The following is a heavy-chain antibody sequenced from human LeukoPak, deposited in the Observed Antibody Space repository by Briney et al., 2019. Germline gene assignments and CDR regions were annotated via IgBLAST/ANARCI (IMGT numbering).Heavy chain of an antibody. CDR1: GFTFSSYA. D-gene: IGHD2-15*01. CDR3: VKDGVVVAANSCFQH. CDR2: ISSNGGST. J-gene: IGHJ1*01. Sequence: GASLRLSCAASGFTFSSYAMSWVRQAPGKGLEWVSAISSNGGSTYYADSVKGRFTISRDNSKNTLYLQMSSLRAEDTAVYYCVKDGVVVAANSCFQHWGQGTLVTVSS. V-gene: IGHV3-64D*06.